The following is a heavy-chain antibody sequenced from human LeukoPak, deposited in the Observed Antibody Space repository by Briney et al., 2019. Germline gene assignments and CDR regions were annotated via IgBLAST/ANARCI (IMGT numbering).Heavy chain of an antibody. CDR1: GYTFTSYD. V-gene: IGHV1-8*01. CDR2: MNPNSGYT. Sequence: GASVTVSRMSSGYTFTSYDINWVRPAAGQGREWMGWMNPNSGYTRYAQKFQGRVTMTRTTSPRAAYMELSSLRSEDMAVYYCARPNYDLLTGYYPLLDVWGQGTTVTVSS. CDR3: ARPNYDLLTGYYPLLDV. J-gene: IGHJ6*02. D-gene: IGHD3-9*01.